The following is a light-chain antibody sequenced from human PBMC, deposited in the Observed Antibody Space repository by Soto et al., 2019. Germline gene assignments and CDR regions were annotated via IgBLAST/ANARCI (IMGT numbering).Light chain of an antibody. J-gene: IGKJ1*01. CDR3: MQAAQFPWT. CDR1: QSLVDRDGNTY. V-gene: IGKV2-24*01. Sequence: DIVMTQTPLSSPVTLGQPASISCRSSQSLVDRDGNTYLSWLQQRPGQPPRLRIYKISNRFSGVPDRFSGSGAGTEFTLKISRLEAEDVGVYYCMQAAQFPWTFGQGTKVEIK. CDR2: KIS.